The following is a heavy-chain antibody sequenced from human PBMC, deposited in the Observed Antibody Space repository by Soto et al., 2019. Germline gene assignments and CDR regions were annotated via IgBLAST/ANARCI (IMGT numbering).Heavy chain of an antibody. Sequence: SETLSLTCTVSGGSISSYYWSWIRQPPGKGLEWIGYIYYSGSTNYNPSLKSRVTISVDTSKNQFSLKLSSVTAADTAVYYCAKGNYYYYGMDVWGQGTTVTVSS. CDR1: GGSISSYY. V-gene: IGHV4-59*01. J-gene: IGHJ6*02. CDR2: IYYSGST. CDR3: AKGNYYYYGMDV.